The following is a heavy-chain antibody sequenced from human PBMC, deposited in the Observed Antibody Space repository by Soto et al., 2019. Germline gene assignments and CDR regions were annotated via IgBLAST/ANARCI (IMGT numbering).Heavy chain of an antibody. D-gene: IGHD3-9*01. CDR1: GYTFTSYG. J-gene: IGHJ6*02. CDR2: ISAYNGNT. V-gene: IGHV1-18*01. Sequence: QVQLVQSGAEVKKPGASVKVSCKASGYTFTSYGISWVRQAPGQGLEWMGWISAYNGNTNYAQKLQGRVTMTTDTSTSTAYMELRSLRSDDTAVYYCARGGEADYDILTGSIDYYGMDVWGHGTTVTVSS. CDR3: ARGGEADYDILTGSIDYYGMDV.